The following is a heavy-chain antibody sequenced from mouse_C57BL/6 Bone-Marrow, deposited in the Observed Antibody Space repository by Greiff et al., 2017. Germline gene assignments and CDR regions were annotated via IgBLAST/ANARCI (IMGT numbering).Heavy chain of an antibody. Sequence: EVQGVESGGGLVQPGESLKLSCESNDYEFPSHDMPWVRKTPEKRLELVAAINRDGGSTYYPDTMGRRFIISRDNAKKTQYLQMSRLRSEDAALYCCARRGTGNWFAYWGQGTLVTVSA. J-gene: IGHJ3*01. CDR2: INRDGGST. CDR1: DYEFPSHD. V-gene: IGHV5-2*01. CDR3: ARRGTGNWFAY. D-gene: IGHD4-1*01.